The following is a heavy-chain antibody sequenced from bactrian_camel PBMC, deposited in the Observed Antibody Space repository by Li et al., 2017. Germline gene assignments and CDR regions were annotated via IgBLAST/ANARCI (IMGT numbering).Heavy chain of an antibody. CDR1: GYMFSVYC. D-gene: IGHD3*01. Sequence: HVQLVESGGGSVQAGGSLRLSCQASGYMFSVYCMAWFRQAPGKEREGVAGLSSYRNNTYYLDSVKARFTISKDNTKNTLYLEMNSLTPEDTAMYYCAAGTRIIVGDYCDGITAWGQGTQVTVS. J-gene: IGHJ6*01. CDR2: LSSYRNNT. V-gene: IGHV3-2*01. CDR3: AAGTRIIVGDYCDGITA.